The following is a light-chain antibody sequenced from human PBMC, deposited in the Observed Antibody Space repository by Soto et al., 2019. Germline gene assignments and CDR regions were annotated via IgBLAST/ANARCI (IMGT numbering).Light chain of an antibody. J-gene: IGKJ4*01. CDR2: GAS. CDR1: RSVTSNS. Sequence: ESGLTQYTGTLSLSPGERATLCCGAGRSVTSNSLAGYQQKPGQAPRLLIYGASSRATGIPDRFSGSGSGTDFTLTISRLGPEDFAVYYCQQYNNWPLTFGGGTKVDIK. CDR3: QQYNNWPLT. V-gene: IGKV3-20*01.